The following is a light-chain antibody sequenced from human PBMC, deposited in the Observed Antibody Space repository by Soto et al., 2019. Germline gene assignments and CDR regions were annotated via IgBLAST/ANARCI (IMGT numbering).Light chain of an antibody. CDR1: TSNIGTRA. CDR2: ANN. CDR3: ASWDDNLDNWL. J-gene: IGLJ3*02. Sequence: QSVLNQPPSASGTPGQRVTISCSGSTSNIGTRAANWFQQLPGTAPKLLIYANNQRPSGVPDRFSGSKSDTSASLAISGLQSEDEADYFCASWDDNLDNWLFGGGTKLTVL. V-gene: IGLV1-44*01.